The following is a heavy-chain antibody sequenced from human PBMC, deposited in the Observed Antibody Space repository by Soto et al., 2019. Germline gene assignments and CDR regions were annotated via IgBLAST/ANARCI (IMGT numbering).Heavy chain of an antibody. D-gene: IGHD2-21*01. Sequence: QVTLKESGPTLVKPTQTLTLTCTFSGVSLSTSGMGVGWIRQPPGKALEWLALVYWDDDKRYSPSLKSRLTITKDTSKNQVVLTMTYMDPVDTATYDCAHMIEGACFDHWGQGTLVTVSS. CDR1: GVSLSTSGMG. J-gene: IGHJ4*02. CDR3: AHMIEGACFDH. CDR2: VYWDDDK. V-gene: IGHV2-5*02.